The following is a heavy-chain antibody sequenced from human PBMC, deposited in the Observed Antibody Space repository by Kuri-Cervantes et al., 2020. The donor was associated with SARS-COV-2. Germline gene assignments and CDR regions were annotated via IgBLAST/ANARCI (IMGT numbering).Heavy chain of an antibody. Sequence: ASVKVSCKASGYTFTGYYMHWVRQAPGQGLEWMGWINPNSGGTNYAQKFQGRVTMTRDTSTSTAYMELRSLRSDDTAVYYCARVEYSSGWYVDYWGQGTLVTVSS. CDR3: ARVEYSSGWYVDY. J-gene: IGHJ4*02. V-gene: IGHV1-2*02. D-gene: IGHD6-19*01. CDR1: GYTFTGYY. CDR2: INPNSGGT.